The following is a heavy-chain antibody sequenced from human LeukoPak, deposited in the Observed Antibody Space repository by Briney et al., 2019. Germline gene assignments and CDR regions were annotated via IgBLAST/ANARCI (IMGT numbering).Heavy chain of an antibody. CDR2: IYTSGST. CDR3: ARGRYCSADICSGGDAFDI. V-gene: IGHV4-4*07. CDR1: GGSISSYY. Sequence: SETLSLTCTVSGGSISSYYSSWIRHPAGKGLEWVWRIYTSGSTSYHPFLKGRVSMSVDTSKNQFSLKLSSVTAADTAVYYCARGRYCSADICSGGDAFDIWGQGTMVSVSS. J-gene: IGHJ3*02. D-gene: IGHD2-15*01.